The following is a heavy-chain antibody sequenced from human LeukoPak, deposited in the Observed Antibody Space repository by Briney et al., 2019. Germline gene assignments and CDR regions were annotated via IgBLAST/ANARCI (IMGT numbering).Heavy chain of an antibody. D-gene: IGHD3/OR15-3a*01. J-gene: IGHJ6*03. CDR1: GGTFSSYA. CDR3: ARGPRVFGPLPGYYYMDV. Sequence: GASVKVSCKASGGTFSSYAISWVRQAPGQGLEWMGWISAYNGNTNYAQKLQGRVTMTTDTSTSTAYMELRSLRSDDTDVYYCARGPRVFGPLPGYYYMDVWGKGTTVTVSS. V-gene: IGHV1-18*01. CDR2: ISAYNGNT.